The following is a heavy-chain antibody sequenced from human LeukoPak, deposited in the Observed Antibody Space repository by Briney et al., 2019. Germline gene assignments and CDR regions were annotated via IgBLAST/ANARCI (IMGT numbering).Heavy chain of an antibody. CDR2: IYTSGST. D-gene: IGHD6-6*01. V-gene: IGHV4-61*02. J-gene: IGHJ6*03. Sequence: PSETLSLTCTVSGGSISSSSYYWSWIRQPAGKGLEWIGRIYTSGSTNYNPSLKSRVTMSVDTSKNQFSLKLSSVTAADTAVYYCARDLAARLRTGTYYYYMDVWGKGTTVTVSS. CDR1: GGSISSSSYY. CDR3: ARDLAARLRTGTYYYYMDV.